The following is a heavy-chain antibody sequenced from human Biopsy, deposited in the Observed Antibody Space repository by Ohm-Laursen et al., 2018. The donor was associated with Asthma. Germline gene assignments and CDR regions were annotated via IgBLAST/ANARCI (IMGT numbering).Heavy chain of an antibody. CDR1: AGSINDYY. D-gene: IGHD6-13*01. J-gene: IGHJ4*02. Sequence: SQTLSLTCTVSAGSINDYYWNWIRHFPGKGLGWIGYVHSNGSTRFNPSLKSRLTISVDTSVDQVSLKLTSVTAADTAVYYCARATSTWSQSGPHYFDHWGQGTLVTVSP. CDR3: ARATSTWSQSGPHYFDH. V-gene: IGHV4-59*01. CDR2: VHSNGST.